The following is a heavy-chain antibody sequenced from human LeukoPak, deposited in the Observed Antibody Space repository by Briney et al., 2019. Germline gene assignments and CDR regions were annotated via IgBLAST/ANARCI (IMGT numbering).Heavy chain of an antibody. J-gene: IGHJ6*03. CDR3: ARDRKYYDFWSGYYTGLYYYMDV. Sequence: PSETLSLTCTVSGGSISIYYWSWIRQPAGKGLEWIGRIYTSGSTNYNPSLKSRVTMSVDTSKNQFSLKLSSVTAADTAVYYCARDRKYYDFWSGYYTGLYYYMDVWGKGTTVTVSS. CDR1: GGSISIYY. D-gene: IGHD3-3*01. V-gene: IGHV4-4*07. CDR2: IYTSGST.